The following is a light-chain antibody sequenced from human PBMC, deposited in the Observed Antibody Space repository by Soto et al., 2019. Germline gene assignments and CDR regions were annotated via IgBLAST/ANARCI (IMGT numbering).Light chain of an antibody. J-gene: IGLJ2*01. CDR1: SSDVGCYNY. CDR2: EVT. V-gene: IGLV2-8*01. Sequence: QSVLTQPPSASGSPGQSVTISCTGTSSDVGCYNYVSWYQQHPGKAPKLMIYEVTKRPSGIPDRFSGSKSGNTASLTVSGLQAEDDADYYCSSYAGSNNVVFGGGTQLTVL. CDR3: SSYAGSNNVV.